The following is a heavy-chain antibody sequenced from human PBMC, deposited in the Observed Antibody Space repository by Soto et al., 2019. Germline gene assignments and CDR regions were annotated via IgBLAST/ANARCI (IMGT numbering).Heavy chain of an antibody. CDR2: IIPIFGTA. V-gene: IGHV1-69*01. CDR3: ARAGYCSSTSCRSRYFDY. D-gene: IGHD2-2*01. J-gene: IGHJ4*02. Sequence: QVQLVQSGAEVKKPGSSVKVSCKASGGTFSSYAISWVRQAPGQGLEWMGGIIPIFGTAKYAQKFQGRVTITADESTSTAYMELSSLRSEDTAVYYCARAGYCSSTSCRSRYFDYWGQGTLVTVSS. CDR1: GGTFSSYA.